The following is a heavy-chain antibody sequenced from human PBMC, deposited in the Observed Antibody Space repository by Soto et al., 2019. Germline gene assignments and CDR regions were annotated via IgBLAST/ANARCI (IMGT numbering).Heavy chain of an antibody. J-gene: IGHJ5*02. CDR1: GGTFSSYA. Sequence: GASVKVSCKASGGTFSSYAISWVRQAPGQGLEWMGGIIPIFGTANYAQKFRGRVTITADESTSTAYMELSSLRSEDTAVYYCARPTRYYYDSSGQSAWFDPWGQGTLVTVSS. D-gene: IGHD3-22*01. V-gene: IGHV1-69*13. CDR2: IIPIFGTA. CDR3: ARPTRYYYDSSGQSAWFDP.